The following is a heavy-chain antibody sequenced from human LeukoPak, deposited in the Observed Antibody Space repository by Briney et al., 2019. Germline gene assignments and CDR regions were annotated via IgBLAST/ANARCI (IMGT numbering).Heavy chain of an antibody. CDR1: GGSISSSSYY. V-gene: IGHV4-39*07. D-gene: IGHD3-10*01. CDR3: ARDDWILWFGELLWYGMDV. CDR2: IYYSGST. Sequence: PSETLSLTCTVSGGSISSSSYYWGWIRQPPGKGLEWIGSIYYSGSTYYNPSLKSRVTISVDTSKNQFSLKLSSVTAADTAVYYCARDDWILWFGELLWYGMDVWGQGTTVTVSS. J-gene: IGHJ6*02.